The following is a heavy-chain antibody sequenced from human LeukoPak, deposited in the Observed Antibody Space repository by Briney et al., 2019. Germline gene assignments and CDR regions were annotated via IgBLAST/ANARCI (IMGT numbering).Heavy chain of an antibody. CDR1: GGSISSSNW. D-gene: IGHD1-26*01. V-gene: IGHV4-4*02. CDR3: ARESGSYSFDY. Sequence: SETLSPTCAVSGGSISSSNWWSWVRQPPGKGLEWIGRIYPSGSTNYNPSLKSRVTISVDKSKNQFSLKLSSVTAADTAVYYCARESGSYSFDYWGQGTLVTVSS. CDR2: IYPSGST. J-gene: IGHJ4*02.